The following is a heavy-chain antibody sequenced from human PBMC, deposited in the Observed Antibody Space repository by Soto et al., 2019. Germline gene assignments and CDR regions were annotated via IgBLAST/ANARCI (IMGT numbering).Heavy chain of an antibody. CDR2: ISAYNGNT. CDR1: GYTFTSYG. CDR3: ARALGYYDSSVRGDYYYYGMDV. J-gene: IGHJ6*02. V-gene: IGHV1-18*01. D-gene: IGHD3-22*01. Sequence: ASVKVSCKASGYTFTSYGISWVRQAPGQGLEWMGWISAYNGNTIYAQKLQGRVTMTTDTSTSTAYMELRSLRSDDTAVYYCARALGYYDSSVRGDYYYYGMDVWGQGTTVTVSS.